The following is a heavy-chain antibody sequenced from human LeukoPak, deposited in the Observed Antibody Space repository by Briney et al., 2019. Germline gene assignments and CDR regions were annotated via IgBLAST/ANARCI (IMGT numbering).Heavy chain of an antibody. V-gene: IGHV3-7*01. J-gene: IGHJ6*02. CDR1: GFTFSSYW. D-gene: IGHD2-2*01. CDR3: AREIVVVPAAIPYYYGMDV. Sequence: GGSLRLSCAASGFTFSSYWMSWVRQAPGKGLEWVANIKQDGSEKYYVDSVKGRFTISRDNAKNSLNLQMNSLRAEDTAVYYCAREIVVVPAAIPYYYGMDVWGQGTTVTVSS. CDR2: IKQDGSEK.